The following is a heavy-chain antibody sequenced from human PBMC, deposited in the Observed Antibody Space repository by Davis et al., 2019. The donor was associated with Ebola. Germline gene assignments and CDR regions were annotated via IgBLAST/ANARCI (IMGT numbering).Heavy chain of an antibody. D-gene: IGHD6-13*01. V-gene: IGHV4-39*01. CDR3: ARRRGSSWTFVDY. CDR1: GGSISRSSYY. J-gene: IGHJ4*02. Sequence: SETLSLTCTISGGSISRSSYYWGWIRQPPAKGLEWIGSIYYSGSTYYNPSLKSRVTISVDTSKNQFSLKLSSVTAADTAVYYCARRRGSSWTFVDYWGQGTLVTVSS. CDR2: IYYSGST.